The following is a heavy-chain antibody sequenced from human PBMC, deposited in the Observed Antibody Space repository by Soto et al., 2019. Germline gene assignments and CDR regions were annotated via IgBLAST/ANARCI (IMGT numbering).Heavy chain of an antibody. CDR3: ATLTGIAAAGPGDFDY. D-gene: IGHD6-13*01. CDR1: GYSFTSYW. J-gene: IGHJ4*02. Sequence: ESLTISFKGSGYSFTSYWIGLVRQMPGKGLEWMGIIYPGDSDTRYSPSFQGQVTISADKSISTAYLQWSSLKASDTAMYYCATLTGIAAAGPGDFDYWGQGTLVTVSS. V-gene: IGHV5-51*01. CDR2: IYPGDSDT.